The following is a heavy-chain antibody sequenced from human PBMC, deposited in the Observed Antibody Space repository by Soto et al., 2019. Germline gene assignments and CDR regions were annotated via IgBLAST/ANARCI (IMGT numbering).Heavy chain of an antibody. Sequence: PSETLSLTCAVYGGSFSDYHWSWIRQPPGKGLEWIGEINHSGSTNYNPSLKSRVTISADTSKNQVSLKVRSVTAADTAVYDCAIYGGNSVYFDSREKGTLVTVAS. CDR3: AIYGGNSVYFDS. CDR2: INHSGST. D-gene: IGHD4-17*01. CDR1: GGSFSDYH. J-gene: IGHJ4*02. V-gene: IGHV4-34*01.